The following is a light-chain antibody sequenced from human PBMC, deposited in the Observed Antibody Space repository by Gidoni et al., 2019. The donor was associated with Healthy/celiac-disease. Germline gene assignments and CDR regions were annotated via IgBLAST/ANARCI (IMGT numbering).Light chain of an antibody. CDR2: GAS. CDR3: QQYGSSPPLT. CDR1: QSVSSSY. J-gene: IGKJ3*01. Sequence: EFVLTQPPGTLSLSPGQRDTLSCSASQSVSSSYLAWYQQKPGQAPRLLIYGASSRATGIPDRFSGSGSGTDFTLTISRLEPEDFAVYYCQQYGSSPPLTFGPGTKVDIK. V-gene: IGKV3-20*01.